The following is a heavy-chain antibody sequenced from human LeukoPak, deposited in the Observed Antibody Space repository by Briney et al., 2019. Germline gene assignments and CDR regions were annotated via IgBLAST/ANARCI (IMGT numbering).Heavy chain of an antibody. Sequence: SETLSLTCTVSGGSISSSSYYWGWIRQPPGKGLEWIGGIYYSGSTYYNPSLKSRVTISVDTSKNQFSLKLSSVTAADTAVYYCARDPGYQLLQTTFDYWGQGTLVTVSS. CDR2: IYYSGST. CDR3: ARDPGYQLLQTTFDY. D-gene: IGHD2-2*01. CDR1: GGSISSSSYY. J-gene: IGHJ4*02. V-gene: IGHV4-39*07.